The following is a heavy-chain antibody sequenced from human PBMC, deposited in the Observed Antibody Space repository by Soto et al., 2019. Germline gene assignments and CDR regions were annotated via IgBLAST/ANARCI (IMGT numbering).Heavy chain of an antibody. Sequence: QVQLVQSGAEVKKPGSSVKVSCKASGGTFSSYAISWVRQAPGQGLEWMGGIIPIFGTANYAQKFQGRVTITADKSTSTAYMELSSLRSEDTAVYYYAEILPGSSGWYFFDYWGQGTLVTVSS. V-gene: IGHV1-69*06. CDR3: AEILPGSSGWYFFDY. J-gene: IGHJ4*02. CDR2: IIPIFGTA. D-gene: IGHD6-19*01. CDR1: GGTFSSYA.